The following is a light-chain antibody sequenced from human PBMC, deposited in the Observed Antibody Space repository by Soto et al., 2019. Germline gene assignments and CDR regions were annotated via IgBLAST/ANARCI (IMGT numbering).Light chain of an antibody. CDR1: GRDIGAYDY. CDR2: GVK. V-gene: IGLV2-14*01. Sequence: QSVLTQPASVSGSPGQSITISCTGSGRDIGAYDYVSWYQQHPGKAPKLIIYGVKNRPSGVSNRFSASKSAFTASLTISGLQTEDEADYYCGSHTTSYFYVFGPGTKVTVL. CDR3: GSHTTSYFYV. J-gene: IGLJ1*01.